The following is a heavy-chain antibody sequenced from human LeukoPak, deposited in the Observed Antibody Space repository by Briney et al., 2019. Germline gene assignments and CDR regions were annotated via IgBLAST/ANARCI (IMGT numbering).Heavy chain of an antibody. D-gene: IGHD4-17*01. V-gene: IGHV3-23*01. CDR3: AKDLGLGGYGDPDAFDI. Sequence: HSGGSLRLSCAASGFTFSSYAMSWVRQAPGKGLEWVSAISGSGGSTYYADSVKGRFTISRDNSKNTLYLQMNSLRAEDTAVYYCAKDLGLGGYGDPDAFDIWGQGTMVTVSS. CDR1: GFTFSSYA. J-gene: IGHJ3*02. CDR2: ISGSGGST.